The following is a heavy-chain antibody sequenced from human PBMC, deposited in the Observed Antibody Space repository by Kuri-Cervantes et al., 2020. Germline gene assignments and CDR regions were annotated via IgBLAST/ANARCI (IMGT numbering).Heavy chain of an antibody. J-gene: IGHJ4*02. CDR2: IKSKPDGGTT. D-gene: IGHD3-10*01. CDR1: GFSFSNAW. Sequence: GESLKISCAASGFSFSNAWMTWVRQAPGKGLEWVGQIKSKPDGGTTDYTAPVKGRFTISRDDSKNTLYLQMNSLKTEDTAVYYCTTEIMYYYGSGTDYWGQGTLVTVSS. V-gene: IGHV3-15*01. CDR3: TTEIMYYYGSGTDY.